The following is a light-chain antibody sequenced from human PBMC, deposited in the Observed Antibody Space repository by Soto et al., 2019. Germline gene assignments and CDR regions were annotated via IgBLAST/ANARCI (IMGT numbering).Light chain of an antibody. CDR2: GAS. V-gene: IGKV3-20*01. Sequence: NVFTKSPDTRPLSTEERASLSRSHSKSFSRSYLAWYQQKPGQAPRLLIYGASSRATGIPDRFSGSGSGTDFTLTICGLGLADAALYCSLQYGSPPRPFGQGTKVDIK. J-gene: IGKJ1*01. CDR3: LQYGSPPRP. CDR1: KSFSRSY.